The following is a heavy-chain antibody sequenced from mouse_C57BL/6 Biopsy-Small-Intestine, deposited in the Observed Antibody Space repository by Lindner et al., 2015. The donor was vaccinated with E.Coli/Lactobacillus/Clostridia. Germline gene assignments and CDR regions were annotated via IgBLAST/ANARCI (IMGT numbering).Heavy chain of an antibody. D-gene: IGHD2-12*01. CDR3: ASVGGGYCNSTTCYNYFDY. CDR1: GYTFTNYG. V-gene: IGHV1-55*01. J-gene: IGHJ2*01. CDR2: ISAYNGNT. Sequence: SVKVSCKASGYTFTNYGITWVRQAPGQGLEWMGWISAYNGNTNYAQKLQGRVTMTTDTSTNTAYMELSSLRSDDTAVYYCASVGGGYCNSTTCYNYFDYWGQETLVTVSS.